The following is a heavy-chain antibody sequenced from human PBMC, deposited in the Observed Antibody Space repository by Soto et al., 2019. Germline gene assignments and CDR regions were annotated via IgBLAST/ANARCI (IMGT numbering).Heavy chain of an antibody. J-gene: IGHJ4*02. D-gene: IGHD3-9*01. CDR3: ARELGSYFDWGNEFDFDY. Sequence: GGSLRLSCAASGFTFSSYGIHWVRQAPGKGLEWVAVIWYDGSNKYYADSVKGRFTISRDNSKNTLYLQMNSLRAEDTAVYYCARELGSYFDWGNEFDFDYWGQGTLVTVSS. CDR1: GFTFSSYG. CDR2: IWYDGSNK. V-gene: IGHV3-33*01.